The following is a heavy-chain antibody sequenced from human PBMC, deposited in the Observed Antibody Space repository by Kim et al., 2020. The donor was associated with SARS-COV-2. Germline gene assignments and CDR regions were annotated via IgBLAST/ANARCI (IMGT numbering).Heavy chain of an antibody. CDR2: IYYSGST. D-gene: IGHD1-26*01. V-gene: IGHV4-39*01. CDR1: GGSISSSSYY. CDR3: ARGGSGSYLDY. J-gene: IGHJ4*02. Sequence: SETLSLTCTVSGGSISSSSYYWGWIRQPPGKGLEWIGSIYYSGSTYYNPSLKSRVTISVDTSKNQFSLKLSSVTAADTAVYYCARGGSGSYLDYWGQGTLVTVSS.